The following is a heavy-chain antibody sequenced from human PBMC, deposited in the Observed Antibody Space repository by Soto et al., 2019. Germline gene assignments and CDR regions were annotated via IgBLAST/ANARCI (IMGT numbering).Heavy chain of an antibody. D-gene: IGHD2-15*01. V-gene: IGHV3-30*18. CDR2: ISYDGSNK. CDR3: AKVPIARCSGGSCHGFDY. CDR1: GFTFSSYG. J-gene: IGHJ4*02. Sequence: PGGSLRLSCAASGFTFSSYGMHWVRQAPGKGLEWVAVISYDGSNKYYADSVKDRFTISRDNSKNTLYLQMNSLRAEDTAVYYCAKVPIARCSGGSCHGFDYWGQGTLVTVSS.